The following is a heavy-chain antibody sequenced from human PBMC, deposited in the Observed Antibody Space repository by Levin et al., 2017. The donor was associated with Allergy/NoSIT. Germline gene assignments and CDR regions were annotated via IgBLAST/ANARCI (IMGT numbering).Heavy chain of an antibody. CDR2: IYYSGST. D-gene: IGHD6-6*01. CDR3: ASLEYGSSGAVDY. Sequence: SQTLSLTCTVSGGSISSSSYYWGWVRQPPGKGLEWIGSIYYSGSTYYNPSLKSRVTISVDTSKNQFSLKLNSVTAADTAVYYCASLEYGSSGAVDYWGQGTLVTVSS. J-gene: IGHJ4*02. V-gene: IGHV4-39*01. CDR1: GGSISSSSYY.